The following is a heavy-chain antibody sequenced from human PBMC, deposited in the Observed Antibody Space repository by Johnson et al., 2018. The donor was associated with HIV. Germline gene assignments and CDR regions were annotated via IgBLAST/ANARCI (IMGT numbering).Heavy chain of an antibody. D-gene: IGHD6-6*01. J-gene: IGHJ3*02. CDR1: GFTFSDYY. Sequence: QVQLVESGGGLGKPGGSLRLSCAASGFTFSDYYMNWLRQAPGKGLEWVSYISSTGSTIYYADSVKGRFTISRDNAKKSLYLQMNSLRAEDTAVYYCARAVYSSSSSCAFDIWGQGTMVTVSS. CDR3: ARAVYSSSSSCAFDI. V-gene: IGHV3-11*04. CDR2: ISSTGSTI.